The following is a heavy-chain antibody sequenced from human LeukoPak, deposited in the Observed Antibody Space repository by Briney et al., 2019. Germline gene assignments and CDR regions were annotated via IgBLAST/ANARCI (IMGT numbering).Heavy chain of an antibody. CDR3: ARVRNNKGSYVQANWFDP. V-gene: IGHV3-7*01. CDR2: IKQDGSEK. CDR1: GFTFSSYW. J-gene: IGHJ5*02. Sequence: GGSLRLSCAASGFTFSSYWMSWVRQAPGKGLEWVANIKQDGSEKYYVDSVKGRFTISRDNAKNSLYLQMNSLRAEDTAVYYCARVRNNKGSYVQANWFDPWGQGTLVTVSS. D-gene: IGHD1-26*01.